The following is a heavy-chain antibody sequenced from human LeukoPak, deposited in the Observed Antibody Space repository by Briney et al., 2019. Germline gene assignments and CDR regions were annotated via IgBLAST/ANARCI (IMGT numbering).Heavy chain of an antibody. J-gene: IGHJ4*02. V-gene: IGHV3-64D*06. CDR2: ISSNGGST. CDR3: VKEGAAMVMGFDY. D-gene: IGHD5-18*01. CDR1: GFTFSSYA. Sequence: GGSLRLSCSASGFTFSSYAMHWVRQAPGKGLEYVSAISSNGGSTYYADSVKGRFTISRDNSKNTLYLQMSSLRAEDTAVYYCVKEGAAMVMGFDYWGQGTLSPSPQ.